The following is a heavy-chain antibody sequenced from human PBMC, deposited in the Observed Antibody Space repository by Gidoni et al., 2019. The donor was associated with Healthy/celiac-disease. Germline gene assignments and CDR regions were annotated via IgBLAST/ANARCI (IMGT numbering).Heavy chain of an antibody. CDR1: GFTFSSYA. CDR3: AKGGYYDFWSGSQSQPLQTYYYYGMDV. V-gene: IGHV3-23*01. Sequence: EVQLLESGGGLVQPGGSLRLSCAASGFTFSSYAMSWVRQAPGRGLEWVSAIIGSGGSTYYADSVKGRCTISRDNSKNTLYLQMNSLRAEDTAVYYCAKGGYYDFWSGSQSQPLQTYYYYGMDVWGQGTTVTVSS. CDR2: IIGSGGST. J-gene: IGHJ6*02. D-gene: IGHD3-3*01.